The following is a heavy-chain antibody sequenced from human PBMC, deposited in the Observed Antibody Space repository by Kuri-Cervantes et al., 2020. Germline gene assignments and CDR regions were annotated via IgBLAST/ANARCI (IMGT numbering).Heavy chain of an antibody. CDR2: INHSGST. J-gene: IGHJ4*02. D-gene: IGHD1-26*01. CDR3: ARGSGGYYEARYYFDY. CDR1: GGSFSGYY. Sequence: SETLSLTCAVYGGSFSGYYWSWIRQPPGKGLEWIGEINHSGSTNYNPSLKSRVTISLDTSKNQFSLRLSSVTAADTAVYYCARGSGGYYEARYYFDYWGQGTLVTVSS. V-gene: IGHV4-34*01.